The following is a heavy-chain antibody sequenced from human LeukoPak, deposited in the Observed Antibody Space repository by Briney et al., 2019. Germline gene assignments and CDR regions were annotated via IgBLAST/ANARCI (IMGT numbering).Heavy chain of an antibody. V-gene: IGHV3-21*01. CDR2: ISTSSSYI. J-gene: IGHJ4*02. CDR3: ASSRGSWPDYFDY. CDR1: GFTFSNYN. Sequence: GGSLRLSCAASGFTFSNYNMNWVRQAPGKGLEWVSSISTSSSYIYYADSVKGRFTISRDNARKSLYLEMNSLRAEDTAVYYCASSRGSWPDYFDYWGQGTLVTVSS. D-gene: IGHD6-13*01.